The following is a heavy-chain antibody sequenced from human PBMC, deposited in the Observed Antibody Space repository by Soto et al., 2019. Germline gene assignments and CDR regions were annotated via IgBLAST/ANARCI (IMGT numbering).Heavy chain of an antibody. CDR2: IWPDGINK. CDR3: GGEADTTNVPYFDY. CDR1: VFSCRSYG. J-gene: IGHJ4*02. D-gene: IGHD5-18*01. Sequence: GGPLSFSCAASVFSCRSYGSPVARKAQGKGLEWAAVIWPDGINKYSADSVRGRFPISRDNSKTTLHLQLNSLRAEDTAVYNCGGEADTTNVPYFDYWRQGSLVTVSS. V-gene: IGHV3-33*01.